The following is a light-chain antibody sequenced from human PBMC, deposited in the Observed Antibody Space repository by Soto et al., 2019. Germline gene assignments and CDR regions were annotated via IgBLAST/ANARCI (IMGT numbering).Light chain of an antibody. CDR1: QSIRSY. Sequence: DIQRTQSPSTLSGSVGDRVTITCRASQSIRSYLNWYQQKPGTAPKLLIYDASALPRGVPARFSGSGSGTKFTLTIARLQPDDFATYYCQQYETFPGTFGPGTKVDIK. V-gene: IGKV1-5*01. CDR2: DAS. J-gene: IGKJ1*01. CDR3: QQYETFPGT.